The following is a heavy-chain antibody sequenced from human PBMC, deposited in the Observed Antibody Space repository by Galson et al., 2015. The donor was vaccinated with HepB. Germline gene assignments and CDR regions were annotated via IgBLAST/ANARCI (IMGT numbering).Heavy chain of an antibody. D-gene: IGHD3-3*01. CDR2: ISGSGGST. J-gene: IGHJ6*02. CDR3: AKGARDDFWSGYYPAYYYYYGMDV. V-gene: IGHV3-23*01. CDR1: GLTFSSYA. Sequence: PRLSCAASGLTFSSYAMSWVRQAPGKGLEWVSAISGSGGSTYYADSVKGRFTISRDNSKNTLYLQMNSLRAEDTAVYYCAKGARDDFWSGYYPAYYYYYGMDVWGQGTTFTVSS.